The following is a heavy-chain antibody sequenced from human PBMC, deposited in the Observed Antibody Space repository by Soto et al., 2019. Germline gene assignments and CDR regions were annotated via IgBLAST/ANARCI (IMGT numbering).Heavy chain of an antibody. CDR3: ARSLGSSSSKFDI. D-gene: IGHD6-13*01. CDR1: GYTFTYYW. V-gene: IGHV5-51*01. J-gene: IGHJ3*02. Sequence: GESLKISCEGSGYTFTYYWIGWVRQMPGKGLEWMAIIYPSDSDTRYSPSFQGQVTISVDKSIRTAYLQWSSLKASDTAMYYCARSLGSSSSKFDIWGPGTMITVSS. CDR2: IYPSDSDT.